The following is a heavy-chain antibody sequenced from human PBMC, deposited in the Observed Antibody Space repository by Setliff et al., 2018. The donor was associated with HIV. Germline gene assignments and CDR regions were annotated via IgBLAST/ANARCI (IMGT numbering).Heavy chain of an antibody. V-gene: IGHV3-15*01. Sequence: GGSLRLSCAASGFTFNTAWMHWVRQAPGKGLEWVGRVKSRTDGGTTDYAASVRGRFTISRDDSRNTVYLQMNFLKLEDTAVYYCARGGATILAGFDYWGQGALVTVSS. J-gene: IGHJ4*02. CDR1: GFTFNTAW. CDR3: ARGGATILAGFDY. D-gene: IGHD1-26*01. CDR2: VKSRTDGGTT.